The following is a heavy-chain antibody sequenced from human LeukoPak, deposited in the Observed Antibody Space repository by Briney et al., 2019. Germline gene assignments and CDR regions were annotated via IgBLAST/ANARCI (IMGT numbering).Heavy chain of an antibody. CDR3: AKFHRGSGYYYGDNWFDP. V-gene: IGHV3-23*01. J-gene: IGHJ5*02. Sequence: GGSLRLSCAASGFTSSSYAMSWVRQAPGKGLEWVSAISGSGGSTYYADSVKGRFTISRDNSKNTLYLQMNSLRAEDTAVYYCAKFHRGSGYYYGDNWFDPWGQGTLVTVSS. D-gene: IGHD3-22*01. CDR2: ISGSGGST. CDR1: GFTSSSYA.